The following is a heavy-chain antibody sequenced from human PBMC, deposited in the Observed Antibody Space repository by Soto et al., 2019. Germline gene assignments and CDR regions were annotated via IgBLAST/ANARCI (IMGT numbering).Heavy chain of an antibody. CDR2: IYSGGST. D-gene: IGHD7-27*01. J-gene: IGHJ4*02. CDR1: GGSIRSVDHC. V-gene: IGHV4-30-4*01. CDR3: ASGPSGDKVDY. Sequence: QVQLQESGPGLVKPSQTLSLTCTVSGGSIRSVDHCWSWIRQPPDKGPEWIGNIYSGGSTYSNPSLTSRVTILLDRSKNQFSLQLNSVSAADTAVDYCASGPSGDKVDYWGQGTLVTVSS.